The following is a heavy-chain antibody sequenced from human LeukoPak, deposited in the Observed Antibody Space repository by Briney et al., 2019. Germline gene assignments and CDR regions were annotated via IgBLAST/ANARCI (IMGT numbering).Heavy chain of an antibody. J-gene: IGHJ4*02. Sequence: PGGSLRLSCAASGFTVSTHAIHWVRQAPAKGLEWVALISYGGTNKHYADSVKGRFTISRDISKNTVYLQMNSLKPEDTAVYYCARDPTKVTTTYFDYWGQGTLVTVSS. D-gene: IGHD4-17*01. CDR2: ISYGGTNK. CDR3: ARDPTKVTTTYFDY. CDR1: GFTVSTHA. V-gene: IGHV3-30-3*01.